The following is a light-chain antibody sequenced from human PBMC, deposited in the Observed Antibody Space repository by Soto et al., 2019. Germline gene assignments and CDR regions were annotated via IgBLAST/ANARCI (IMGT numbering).Light chain of an antibody. CDR1: QSVSGN. Sequence: EVVMTQSPATLSVSPGETATLSCRASQSVSGNVACYQQKPGQAPRLLIYDSSTRATGVPARFSGSGSGTEFTLTISSLQSEDSAVYSSNQYDDXPETCGQGTKV. CDR2: DSS. J-gene: IGKJ1*01. CDR3: NQYDDXPET. V-gene: IGKV3-15*01.